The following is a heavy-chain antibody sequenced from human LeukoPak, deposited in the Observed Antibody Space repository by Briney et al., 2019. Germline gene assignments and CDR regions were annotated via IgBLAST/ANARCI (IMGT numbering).Heavy chain of an antibody. CDR3: ARVSKAANPASDSPWLDP. CDR2: ITSSGYYT. Sequence: GGSLRLSCAASGFTFSDYYMTWIRQAPGKGLEWVSYITSSGYYTNYRDSVKCRFTMSRDNAKKSLYLQMDSLRAEDTAVYYCARVSKAANPASDSPWLDPWGQGTLVTVSS. CDR1: GFTFSDYY. D-gene: IGHD2-15*01. V-gene: IGHV3-11*05. J-gene: IGHJ5*02.